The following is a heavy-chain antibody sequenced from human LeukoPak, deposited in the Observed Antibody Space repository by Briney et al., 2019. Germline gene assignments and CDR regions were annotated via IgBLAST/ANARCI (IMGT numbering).Heavy chain of an antibody. V-gene: IGHV3-66*01. Sequence: GGSLRLSCAASGFTVSNNYMSWVRQAPGKGLEWVSIIYSGGSTYYADSVKGRFTISRDNSKNTLYLQMNSLRAEDTAVYYCAKSSTFRYGMDVWGQGTTVTVSS. CDR2: IYSGGST. J-gene: IGHJ6*02. CDR1: GFTVSNNY. CDR3: AKSSTFRYGMDV. D-gene: IGHD3-16*01.